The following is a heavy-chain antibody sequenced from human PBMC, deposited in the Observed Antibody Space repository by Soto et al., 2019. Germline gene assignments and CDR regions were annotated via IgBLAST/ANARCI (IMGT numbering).Heavy chain of an antibody. V-gene: IGHV3-30*18. CDR1: GFTFSSYG. CDR2: ISYDGSNK. D-gene: IGHD6-13*01. J-gene: IGHJ5*02. Sequence: QVQLVESGGGVVQPGRSLRLSCAASGFTFSSYGMHWVRQAPGKGLEWVAVISYDGSNKYYADSVKGRFTISRDNSKNTLYLQMNILRAEDTAVYYCANESHSISWYSDWFDPWGQGTLVTVSS. CDR3: ANESHSISWYSDWFDP.